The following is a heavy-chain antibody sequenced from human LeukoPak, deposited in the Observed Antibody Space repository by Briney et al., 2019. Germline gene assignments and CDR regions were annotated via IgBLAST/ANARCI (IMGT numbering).Heavy chain of an antibody. V-gene: IGHV1-24*01. D-gene: IGHD6-13*01. Sequence: GASVKVSCKVSGYTLTELSMHWVRQAPGKGLEWMGGFDPEDGETIYAQKFQGRVTMTEDTSTDTAYMELSSLRSEDTAVYYCTTSSRTAADVYGMDVWGQGTTVTVSS. J-gene: IGHJ6*02. CDR1: GYTLTELS. CDR2: FDPEDGET. CDR3: TTSSRTAADVYGMDV.